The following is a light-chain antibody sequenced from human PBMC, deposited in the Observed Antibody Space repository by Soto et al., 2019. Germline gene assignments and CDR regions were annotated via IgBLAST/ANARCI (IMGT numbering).Light chain of an antibody. Sequence: EITLTQSPATLSLSPGERASLSCRASQSVTTYLAWYQHKPSQPPRLLIYDASTRATGIPDRVSGSVSGTDFTLPIRSLEPEDFGVYYCQQRSNWPPIITFGPGNKVDL. CDR3: QQRSNWPPIIT. V-gene: IGKV3-11*01. CDR1: QSVTTY. J-gene: IGKJ3*01. CDR2: DAS.